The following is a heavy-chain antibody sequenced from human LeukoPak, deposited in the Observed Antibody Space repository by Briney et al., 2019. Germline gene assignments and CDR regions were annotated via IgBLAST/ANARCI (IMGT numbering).Heavy chain of an antibody. D-gene: IGHD3-10*01. V-gene: IGHV3-7*01. CDR3: ARGGMVRRVMGAFDI. J-gene: IGHJ3*02. CDR2: IKQDGSEK. CDR1: GFTFSNYW. Sequence: GGSLRLSCAASGFTFSNYWMSWVRQAPGKGLEWVANIKQDGSEKYYVDSVKGRFTVSRDNAKNSLYLQMNSLRAEDTAVFYCARGGMVRRVMGAFDIWGQGTLVTVSS.